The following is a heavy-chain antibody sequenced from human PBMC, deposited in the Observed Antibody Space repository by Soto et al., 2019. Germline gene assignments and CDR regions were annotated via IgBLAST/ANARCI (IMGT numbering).Heavy chain of an antibody. CDR2: VYYSDGT. CDR1: GGPIGSYY. D-gene: IGHD6-13*01. CDR3: ARTEASSWSFFYYGMDV. J-gene: IGHJ6*02. Sequence: QVQLQESGPGLVKPSETLSLTCTVSGGPIGSYYWSWIRQSPGKGLEWIGSVYYSDGTNYNPSLKSRVTISRERSKNQFSLRLTSVNAADTAVYYCARTEASSWSFFYYGMDVWGQGTTVAVSS. V-gene: IGHV4-59*01.